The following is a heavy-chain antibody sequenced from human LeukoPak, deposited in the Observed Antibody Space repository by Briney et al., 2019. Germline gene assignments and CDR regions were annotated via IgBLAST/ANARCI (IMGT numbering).Heavy chain of an antibody. J-gene: IGHJ3*02. CDR3: ARVRDYYYSSGYYESDAFDI. CDR1: GCTISSYY. V-gene: IGHV4-59*01. CDR2: IYYSGST. Sequence: SETLSLTCAVSGCTISSYYWSWIRQPPGKGLEWIGYIYYSGSTNYNPSLKSRVTISVDTSKNQFSLKLSSVTAADTAVYYCARVRDYYYSSGYYESDAFDIWGQGTMVTVSS. D-gene: IGHD3-22*01.